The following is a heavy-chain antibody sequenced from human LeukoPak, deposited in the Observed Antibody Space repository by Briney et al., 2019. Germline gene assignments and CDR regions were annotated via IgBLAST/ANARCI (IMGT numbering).Heavy chain of an antibody. J-gene: IGHJ4*02. D-gene: IGHD3-22*01. CDR3: AHTYYYASSAYYRRTYYFDY. CDR1: GFTFSSYA. V-gene: IGHV3-23*01. Sequence: GGSLRLSCAASGFTFSSYAMSWVRQAPGKGLEWVSAISGSGGSTYYADSVKGRFTISRDNSKNTLDLQMNSLRAEDTAVYYCAHTYYYASSAYYRRTYYFDYWGQGTLVTVSS. CDR2: ISGSGGST.